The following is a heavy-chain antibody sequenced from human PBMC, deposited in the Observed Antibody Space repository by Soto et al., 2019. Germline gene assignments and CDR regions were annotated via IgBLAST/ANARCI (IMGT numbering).Heavy chain of an antibody. V-gene: IGHV1-18*01. D-gene: IGHD6-6*01. CDR1: GYTFTSYG. CDR2: ISPYNGNT. Sequence: QVQLVQSGAEVKKPGASVKVSCKASGYTFTSYGISWVRQAPGQGLEWMGWISPYNGNTNYAQKLQGRVTMTTDTSTSTADMELRSLSTADTAVYYCAGVWRPYSDSSDWFDPWGDGTLVTVST. J-gene: IGHJ5*02. CDR3: AGVWRPYSDSSDWFDP.